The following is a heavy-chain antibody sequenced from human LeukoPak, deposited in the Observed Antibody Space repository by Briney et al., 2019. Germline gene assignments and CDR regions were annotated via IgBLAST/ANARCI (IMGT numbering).Heavy chain of an antibody. CDR2: IYYTGAT. Sequence: PSETLSLTCTVSGGSICSNYWTWIRQPPGKGLEYIGYIYYTGATNYNPSLKSRVTISVDTSKNQFSLKMTSVTAADTAVYFCAKYGNSGWVIDNWGQGTLVTVSS. J-gene: IGHJ4*02. CDR3: AKYGNSGWVIDN. CDR1: GGSICSNY. V-gene: IGHV4-59*08. D-gene: IGHD6-19*01.